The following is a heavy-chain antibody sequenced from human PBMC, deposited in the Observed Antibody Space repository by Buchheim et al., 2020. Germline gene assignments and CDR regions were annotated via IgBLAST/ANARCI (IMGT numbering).Heavy chain of an antibody. V-gene: IGHV3-11*01. Sequence: QVQLVESGGGLVKPGGSLRLSCAASGFTSSDSFITWIRQAPGKGLELVSYISRSGSTTYYADSVKGRFTISRDNAKNSLYLQMGSLRAEDTALYYCARLVPIYWYFDLWGRGTL. CDR3: ARLVPIYWYFDL. CDR1: GFTSSDSF. J-gene: IGHJ2*01. D-gene: IGHD5-12*01. CDR2: ISRSGSTT.